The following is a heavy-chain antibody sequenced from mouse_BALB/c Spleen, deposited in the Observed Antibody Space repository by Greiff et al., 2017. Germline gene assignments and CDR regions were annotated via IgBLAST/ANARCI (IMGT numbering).Heavy chain of an antibody. CDR3: ARDGLLY. CDR1: GFTFSDYY. V-gene: IGHV5-4*02. J-gene: IGHJ3*01. CDR2: ISDGGSYT. D-gene: IGHD3-1*01. Sequence: EVQRVESGGGLVKPGGSLKLSCAASGFTFSDYYMYWVRQTPEKRLEWVATISDGGSYTYYPDSVKGRFTISRDNAKNNLYLQMSSLKSEDTAMYYCARDGLLYWGQGTLVTVSA.